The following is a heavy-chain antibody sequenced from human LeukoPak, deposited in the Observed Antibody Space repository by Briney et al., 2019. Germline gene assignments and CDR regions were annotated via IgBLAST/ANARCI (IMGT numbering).Heavy chain of an antibody. CDR3: ARADWDTAMIDY. D-gene: IGHD5-18*01. V-gene: IGHV3-23*01. J-gene: IGHJ4*02. CDR2: ISGSGGST. Sequence: GGTLRLSCAASGFTFSSYGMSWVRQAPGKGLEWVSAISGSGGSTYYADSVKGRFTISRDNAKNSLYLQMNSLRAEDTAVYYCARADWDTAMIDYWGQGTLVTVSS. CDR1: GFTFSSYG.